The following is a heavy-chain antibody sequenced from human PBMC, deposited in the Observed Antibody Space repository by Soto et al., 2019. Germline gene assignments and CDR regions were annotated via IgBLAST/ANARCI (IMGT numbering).Heavy chain of an antibody. CDR2: IYHSGST. J-gene: IGHJ3*02. CDR1: GGSISSSNW. V-gene: IGHV4-4*03. CDR3: ARGGVLPWFGEKVHDAFDI. Sequence: PPETLSLTCAVSGGSISSSNWWSWVRQPPGKGLEWIGEIYHSGSTNYNPSLKSRVTISVDKSKNQFSLKLSSVTAADTAVYYCARGGVLPWFGEKVHDAFDIWGQGTMVTVSS. D-gene: IGHD3-10*01.